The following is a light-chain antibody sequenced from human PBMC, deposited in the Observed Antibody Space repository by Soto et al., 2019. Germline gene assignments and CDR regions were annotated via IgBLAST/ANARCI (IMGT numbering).Light chain of an antibody. CDR3: AAWDDSLSGWV. Sequence: QLVLPQPPSASGTPGQRVTISCSGSSSNIGSNYVYWYQQLPGTAPKLLIYRTNQRPSGVPDRFSGSRSGTSASLAISGLRSEDEADYYCAAWDDSLSGWVFGGGTKVTVL. J-gene: IGLJ3*02. CDR2: RTN. V-gene: IGLV1-47*01. CDR1: SSNIGSNY.